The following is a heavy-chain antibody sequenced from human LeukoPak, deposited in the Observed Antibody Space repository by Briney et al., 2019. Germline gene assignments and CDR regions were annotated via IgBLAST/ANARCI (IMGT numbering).Heavy chain of an antibody. J-gene: IGHJ4*02. V-gene: IGHV3-23*01. CDR3: AKDLVAKWELPRTFDY. D-gene: IGHD1-26*01. Sequence: GGSLRLSCAASGFTFSSYAMSWVRQAPGKGLEWVSAISGSGGSTYYADSVKGRFTISRDNSKNTLYLQMNSLRAEDTAVYYCAKDLVAKWELPRTFDYWGQGTLVTVSS. CDR2: ISGSGGST. CDR1: GFTFSSYA.